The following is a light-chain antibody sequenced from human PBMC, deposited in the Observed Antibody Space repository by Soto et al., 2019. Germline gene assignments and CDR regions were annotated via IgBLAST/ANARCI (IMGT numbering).Light chain of an antibody. CDR3: QHYNSYSEA. CDR1: KTISSW. CDR2: KAS. Sequence: DMQMTQSPFTLSGFVGXRVTITCIASKTISSWLVWYQQKPGKAPKVLIYKASTLKRGGPSRFSGSGSVTEFTRTISSRQPDDFATYYGQHYNSYSEALGQGTKVDIK. V-gene: IGKV1-5*03. J-gene: IGKJ1*01.